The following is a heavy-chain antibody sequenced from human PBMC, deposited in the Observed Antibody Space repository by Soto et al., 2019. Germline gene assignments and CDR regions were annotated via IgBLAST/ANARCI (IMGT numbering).Heavy chain of an antibody. D-gene: IGHD2-15*01. V-gene: IGHV1-18*01. Sequence: ASVNGSCQASGYRLSSFCISWVRQAPGQGLECVGWVSVPSGDTSSAQNFQGRVTVTTDTSTSTAYKEVGSLRSDDTAVYYCARTCRSGGSCYLEYWGEGTLVTVSS. CDR1: GYRLSSFC. CDR2: VSVPSGDT. J-gene: IGHJ4*02. CDR3: ARTCRSGGSCYLEY.